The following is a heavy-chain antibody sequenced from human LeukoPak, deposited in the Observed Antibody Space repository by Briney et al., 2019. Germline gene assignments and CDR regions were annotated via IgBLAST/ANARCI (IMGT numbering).Heavy chain of an antibody. CDR3: TRVARYCSGGICYSGY. J-gene: IGHJ4*02. V-gene: IGHV3-11*04. D-gene: IGHD2-15*01. Sequence: GGSLRLSWAASGFTFSNYYMSWIRQAPGKGRDWVSYISSSGSTIYYADSVKGRFTVSRDNAKNSLYLQMNSLRAEDTAVYYCTRVARYCSGGICYSGYWGQGTLVTVSS. CDR1: GFTFSNYY. CDR2: ISSSGSTI.